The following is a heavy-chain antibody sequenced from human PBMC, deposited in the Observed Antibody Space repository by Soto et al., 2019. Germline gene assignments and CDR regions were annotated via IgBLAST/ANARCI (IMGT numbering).Heavy chain of an antibody. CDR3: VTSSNYGASSLVDF. J-gene: IGHJ4*02. CDR2: LDPENNEI. V-gene: IGHV1-24*01. Sequence: QIQLVQSGAEVKKPGASVRVSCKVSGHTLTEFSMHWVRQAPGEGLEWMGGLDPENNEIVYAQKFQGRITMTEDTSIDTTYMDLSSLKSEDTAVYYCVTSSNYGASSLVDFWGQGTLVTVSS. D-gene: IGHD4-17*01. CDR1: GHTLTEFS.